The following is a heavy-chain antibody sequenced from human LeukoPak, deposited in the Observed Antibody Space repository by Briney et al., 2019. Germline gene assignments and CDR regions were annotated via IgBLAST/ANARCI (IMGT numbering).Heavy chain of an antibody. V-gene: IGHV4-61*01. Sequence: TSSETLSLTCTVSGGSVSSASHYWSWIRQPPGKGLEWIGYSHNSGSTNYNPSLKSRVTISIDTSKNQFSLKLTSVTAADTAVYYCAREVPIVRGLRWDYWGQGTLVTVSS. J-gene: IGHJ4*02. D-gene: IGHD3-10*01. CDR2: SHNSGST. CDR3: AREVPIVRGLRWDY. CDR1: GGSVSSASHY.